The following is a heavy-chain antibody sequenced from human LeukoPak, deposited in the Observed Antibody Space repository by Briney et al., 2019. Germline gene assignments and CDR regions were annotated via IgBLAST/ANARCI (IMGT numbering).Heavy chain of an antibody. CDR2: IRSKAYGGTT. CDR1: GFTFGDYA. Sequence: GGSLRLSCRASGFTFGDYAMSWVRQAPGKGLEWVGFIRSKAYGGTTEYAASVKGRFTISRDDSKSIAYLQMNSLKTEDTAVYYCTSDSSGSIWGQGTLVTVSS. J-gene: IGHJ4*02. V-gene: IGHV3-49*04. CDR3: TSDSSGSI. D-gene: IGHD6-19*01.